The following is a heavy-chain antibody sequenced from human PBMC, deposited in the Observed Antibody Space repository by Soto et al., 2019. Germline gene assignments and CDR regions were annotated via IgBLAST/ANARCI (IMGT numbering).Heavy chain of an antibody. CDR1: GFSFTSSG. Sequence: GASVKVSCKASGFSFTSSGFNWVRQAPGQGLEWVGWVSAKSGDTKCVENLQGRVTMTTDTSTNTAYMELSSLRPDDTAMYYCARERYQVLSDGMDVWGQGTSVTVSS. D-gene: IGHD2-8*01. CDR2: VSAKSGDT. J-gene: IGHJ6*02. CDR3: ARERYQVLSDGMDV. V-gene: IGHV1-18*04.